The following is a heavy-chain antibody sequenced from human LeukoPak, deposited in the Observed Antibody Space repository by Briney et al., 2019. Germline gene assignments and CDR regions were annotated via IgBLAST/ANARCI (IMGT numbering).Heavy chain of an antibody. D-gene: IGHD3-22*01. CDR3: AKLAGYYYDSSGYLGY. V-gene: IGHV3-23*01. Sequence: GGSLRLSCAASGFTFTNYAMSWVRQAPGKGLERVSAISGSGGSTYYADSVKGRFTISRDNSKNTLYLQMNSLRAEDTAVYYCAKLAGYYYDSSGYLGYWGQGTLVTVSS. J-gene: IGHJ4*02. CDR1: GFTFTNYA. CDR2: ISGSGGST.